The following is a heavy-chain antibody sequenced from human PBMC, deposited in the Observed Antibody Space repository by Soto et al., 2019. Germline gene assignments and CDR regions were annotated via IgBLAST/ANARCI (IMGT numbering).Heavy chain of an antibody. V-gene: IGHV4-31*03. J-gene: IGHJ2*01. D-gene: IGHD6-19*01. CDR3: ARDGRGRGIAVAGRFWYFDL. CDR2: IYYSGST. CDR1: GASISSGGYY. Sequence: QVQLQESGPGLVKPSQTLSLTCTVSGASISSGGYYWNWIRQHPGKGLEWIGYIYYSGSTYYNPSLKSRVTISVDMSKNEFSLKLSSVTAADTAVYYCARDGRGRGIAVAGRFWYFDLWGRGTLVTVSS.